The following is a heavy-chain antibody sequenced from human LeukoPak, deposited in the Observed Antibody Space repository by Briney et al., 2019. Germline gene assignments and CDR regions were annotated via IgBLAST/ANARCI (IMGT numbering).Heavy chain of an antibody. Sequence: PGGSLRLSCAASGFTVSSNYMSWVRQAPGKGLEWVSVIYSGGSTYYAGSVKGRFTISRDNSKNTLYLQMNSLRAEDTAMYYCARTPQYDGVFDYWGQGTLVTVSS. J-gene: IGHJ4*02. V-gene: IGHV3-53*01. CDR1: GFTVSSNY. CDR2: IYSGGST. D-gene: IGHD1-1*01. CDR3: ARTPQYDGVFDY.